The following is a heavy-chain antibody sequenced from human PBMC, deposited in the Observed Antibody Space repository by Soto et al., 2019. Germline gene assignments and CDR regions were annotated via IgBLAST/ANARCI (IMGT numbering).Heavy chain of an antibody. D-gene: IGHD3-3*01. CDR1: GGSISSSNW. V-gene: IGHV4-4*02. Sequence: PSETLSLTCAVSGGSISSSNWWGWVRQPPGKGLEWIGEIYHSGSTNYNPSLKSRVTISVDKSKNQFSLKLSSVTAADTAVYYCARERSSYDFWSGYRPGGMDVWGQGTTVTVSS. CDR3: ARERSSYDFWSGYRPGGMDV. J-gene: IGHJ6*02. CDR2: IYHSGST.